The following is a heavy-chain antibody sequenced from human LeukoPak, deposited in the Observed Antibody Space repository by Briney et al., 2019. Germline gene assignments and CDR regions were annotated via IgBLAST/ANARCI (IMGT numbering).Heavy chain of an antibody. CDR1: GGSISSSSYY. D-gene: IGHD2-21*01. J-gene: IGHJ6*03. CDR2: IYYSGST. V-gene: IGHV4-39*01. Sequence: PSETLSLTCTVSGGSISSSSYYWGWIRQPPGKGLEWIGSIYYSGSTYYNPSLKSRVTISVDTSRNQFSLKLSSVTAADTAVYYCARRDCGGDCYASYYYYYMDVWGKGTTVTVSS. CDR3: ARRDCGGDCYASYYYYYMDV.